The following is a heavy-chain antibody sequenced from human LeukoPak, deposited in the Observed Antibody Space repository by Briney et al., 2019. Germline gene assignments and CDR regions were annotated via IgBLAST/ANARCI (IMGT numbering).Heavy chain of an antibody. CDR1: GYSFTTYY. Sequence: ASVKVSCKASGYSFTTYYIHWVRQAPGQGLEWMGIINPRDRSTIYAQKFQGRVTMTRDMSTSTVYMELSSLRSEDTAVYYCARCGPFNGGPSEYYFDYWGQGTLVTVSP. J-gene: IGHJ4*02. D-gene: IGHD4-23*01. CDR3: ARCGPFNGGPSEYYFDY. CDR2: INPRDRST. V-gene: IGHV1-46*01.